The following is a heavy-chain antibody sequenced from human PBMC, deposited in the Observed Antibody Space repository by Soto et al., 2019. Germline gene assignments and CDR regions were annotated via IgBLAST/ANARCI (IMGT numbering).Heavy chain of an antibody. D-gene: IGHD4-17*01. CDR1: GGSISSSSYY. V-gene: IGHV4-39*01. Sequence: QLQLQESGPGLVKPSETLSLTCTVSGGSISSSSYYWGWIRQPPGKGLEWIGSIYYSGSTYYNPSLKSRVTISVDTSKNQFSLKLSSVTAADTAVYYCARRRLRGVTTSQYWYFDLWGRGTLVTVSS. CDR3: ARRRLRGVTTSQYWYFDL. CDR2: IYYSGST. J-gene: IGHJ2*01.